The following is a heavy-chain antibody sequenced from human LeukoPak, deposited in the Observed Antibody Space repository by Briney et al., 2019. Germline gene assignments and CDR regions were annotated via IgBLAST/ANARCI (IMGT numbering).Heavy chain of an antibody. CDR1: GGTFSSYA. Sequence: SVKVSCKASGGTFSSYAISWVRQAPGQGLEWMGGVIPIFGTANYAQKLQGRVTITTDESTSTAYMELSSLRSEDTAVYYCARRDNTAMAPFDYWGQGTLVTVSS. CDR2: VIPIFGTA. CDR3: ARRDNTAMAPFDY. D-gene: IGHD5-18*01. J-gene: IGHJ4*02. V-gene: IGHV1-69*05.